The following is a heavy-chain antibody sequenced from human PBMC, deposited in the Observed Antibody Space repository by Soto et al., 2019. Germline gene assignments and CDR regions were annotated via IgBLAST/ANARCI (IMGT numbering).Heavy chain of an antibody. V-gene: IGHV3-21*01. D-gene: IGHD3-10*01. CDR3: ARDMVRGVSGGF. Sequence: EVQLVESGGGLVKPGGSLRLSCAASGFTFSSYSMNWVRQAPGKGLEWVSSISSSSSYIYYADSVKGRFTISSDNAKNSLYLQMNSLRAEDTAVYYCARDMVRGVSGGFWGQGTLVTVSS. CDR1: GFTFSSYS. J-gene: IGHJ4*02. CDR2: ISSSSSYI.